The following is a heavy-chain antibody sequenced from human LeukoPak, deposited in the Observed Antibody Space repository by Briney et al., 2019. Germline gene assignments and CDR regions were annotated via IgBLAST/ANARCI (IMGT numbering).Heavy chain of an antibody. J-gene: IGHJ5*02. CDR3: AREEGYCSGGSCYGGSYHWFDP. CDR1: GYTFTSYG. D-gene: IGHD2-15*01. Sequence: ASVTVSCKASGYTFTSYGISWVQQAPGQGLEWMGWISAYNGNTNYAQKLQGRVTMTTDTSTSTAYMELRSLRSDDTAVYYCAREEGYCSGGSCYGGSYHWFDPWGQGTLVTVSS. CDR2: ISAYNGNT. V-gene: IGHV1-18*01.